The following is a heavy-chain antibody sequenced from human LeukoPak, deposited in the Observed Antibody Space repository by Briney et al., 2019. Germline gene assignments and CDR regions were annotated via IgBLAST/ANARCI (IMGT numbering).Heavy chain of an antibody. CDR2: ISYDGSNK. J-gene: IGHJ3*02. CDR3: ASSREAFDI. D-gene: IGHD6-13*01. CDR1: GFTFSSYG. V-gene: IGHV3-30*03. Sequence: GGSLRLSCAASGFTFSSYGMHWVRQAPGKGLEWVAVISYDGSNKYYADSVKGRFTISRDNSKNTLYLQMNSLRAEDTAVYYCASSREAFDIWGQGTMVTVSS.